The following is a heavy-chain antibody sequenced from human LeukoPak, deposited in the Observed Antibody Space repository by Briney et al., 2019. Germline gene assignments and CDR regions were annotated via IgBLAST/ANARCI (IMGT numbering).Heavy chain of an antibody. CDR3: AKGAAAGIGVDY. CDR1: GFTFDDYT. CDR2: ISWDGGST. Sequence: GGSLRLSCAASGFTFDDYTMHWVRQAPGKGLEWVFLISWDGGSTYYADSVKGRFTISRDNSKNSLYLQMNSLRTEDTALYYCAKGAAAGIGVDYWGQGTLVTVSS. J-gene: IGHJ4*02. V-gene: IGHV3-43*01. D-gene: IGHD6-13*01.